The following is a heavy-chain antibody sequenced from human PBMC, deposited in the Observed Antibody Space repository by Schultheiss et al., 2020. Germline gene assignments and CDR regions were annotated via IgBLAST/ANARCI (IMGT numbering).Heavy chain of an antibody. J-gene: IGHJ4*02. Sequence: GGSLRLSCAASGFTFSDYYMSWIRQAPGKGLEWVAIISNDGSNEKYADSVKGRFTIPRDNSKNTLYLQMNSLRAEDTAVYYCAGGYYFFDCWGQGTLVTVSS. D-gene: IGHD3-10*01. CDR1: GFTFSDYY. CDR2: ISNDGSNE. V-gene: IGHV3-30*03. CDR3: AGGYYFFDC.